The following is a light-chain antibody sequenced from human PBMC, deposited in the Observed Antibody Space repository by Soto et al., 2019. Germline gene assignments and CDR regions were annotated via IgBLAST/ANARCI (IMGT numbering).Light chain of an antibody. Sequence: IQMTQSPSTLSTSVGDRVSITCRASQSISRWLAWYQQKPGKAPKLLIYDASSLESGVPSRFSGSGSGTEFTLTISSLQSEDSAVYYCQQYDKWPRWTFGQGTKVDIK. CDR1: QSISRW. J-gene: IGKJ1*01. CDR3: QQYDKWPRWT. CDR2: DAS. V-gene: IGKV1-5*01.